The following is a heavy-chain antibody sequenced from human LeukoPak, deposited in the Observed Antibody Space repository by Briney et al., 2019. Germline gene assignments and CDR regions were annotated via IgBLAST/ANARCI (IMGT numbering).Heavy chain of an antibody. D-gene: IGHD5-18*01. Sequence: SDTVSLICAVSSRSISRGGYLGRWIRQPPGKGVEWIGYNYQCRSPYNNPSLKSRVTISVDRAKNQVSLELSSVTGAVMAVYYCARGEAMVIFDYGGEGTVVGVSS. CDR1: SRSISRGGYL. V-gene: IGHV4-30-2*01. CDR3: ARGEAMVIFDY. J-gene: IGHJ4*02. CDR2: NYQCRSP.